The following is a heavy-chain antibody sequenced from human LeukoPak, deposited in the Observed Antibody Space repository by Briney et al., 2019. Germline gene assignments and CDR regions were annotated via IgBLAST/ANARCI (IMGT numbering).Heavy chain of an antibody. V-gene: IGHV3-21*01. Sequence: PGGSLRLSCAASGFTFSSYSMNWVRQAPGKGLAWVSSISSSSSYIYYADSVKGRFTISRDNAKSSLYLQMNSLRAEDTAVYYCARSPSYDFWSGYPSYYYYYMDVWGKGTTVTVSS. CDR3: ARSPSYDFWSGYPSYYYYYMDV. CDR2: ISSSSSYI. D-gene: IGHD3-3*01. J-gene: IGHJ6*03. CDR1: GFTFSSYS.